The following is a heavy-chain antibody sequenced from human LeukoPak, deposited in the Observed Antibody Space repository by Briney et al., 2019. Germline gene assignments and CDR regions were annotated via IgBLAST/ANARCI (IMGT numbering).Heavy chain of an antibody. CDR2: INPNSGDT. J-gene: IGHJ5*02. V-gene: IGHV1-2*04. CDR1: GYTFTVHY. D-gene: IGHD4-17*01. CDR3: ARAPGYGDYENWFDP. Sequence: ASVNVSCTASGYTFTVHYIHWVRQAPGQGLEWMGWINPNSGDTNYAQKFQGWVTMTRDTSISTAYMELSRLRSDDTAVYYCARAPGYGDYENWFDPWGQGTLVTVSS.